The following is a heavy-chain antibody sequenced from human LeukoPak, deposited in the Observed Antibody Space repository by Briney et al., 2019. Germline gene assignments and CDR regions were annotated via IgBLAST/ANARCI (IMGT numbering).Heavy chain of an antibody. D-gene: IGHD6-6*01. J-gene: IGHJ4*02. Sequence: SETLSLTCAVYGGSFSGCYWSWIRQPPGKGLEWIGEINHSGSTDYNPSLKSRVTISVDTSKNQFSLKLSSVTAADTAVYYCARAARYYFDYWGQGTLATVSS. CDR3: ARAARYYFDY. V-gene: IGHV4-34*01. CDR1: GGSFSGCY. CDR2: INHSGST.